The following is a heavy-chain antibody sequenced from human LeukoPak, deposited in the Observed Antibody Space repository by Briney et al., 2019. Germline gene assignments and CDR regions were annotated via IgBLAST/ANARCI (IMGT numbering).Heavy chain of an antibody. D-gene: IGHD3-9*01. CDR3: ARLDILTGYLY. Sequence: SETLSLTCAVSGGSISSSSYYWGWIRQPPGKGLEWIGSIYYSGSTYYNPSLKSRVTISVDTSKNQFSLKLSSVTAADTAVYYCARLDILTGYLYWGQGTLVTVSS. CDR1: GGSISSSSYY. CDR2: IYYSGST. J-gene: IGHJ4*02. V-gene: IGHV4-39*07.